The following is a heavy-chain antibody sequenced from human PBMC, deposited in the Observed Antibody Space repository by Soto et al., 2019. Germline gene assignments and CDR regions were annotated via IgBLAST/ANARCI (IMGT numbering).Heavy chain of an antibody. CDR3: ARGVSVTLAVQGGAPDKNYFDS. J-gene: IGHJ4*02. Sequence: SETLSLTCAVSGASFSGFYWSWIRQSPGKGLEWIGEIDHSGITDHNTALKSRATMSVDTSKNQFSMKLRSVTAADTAVYYCARGVSVTLAVQGGAPDKNYFDSWSQGTLVTVSS. CDR1: GASFSGFY. V-gene: IGHV4-34*04. CDR2: IDHSGIT. D-gene: IGHD1-26*01.